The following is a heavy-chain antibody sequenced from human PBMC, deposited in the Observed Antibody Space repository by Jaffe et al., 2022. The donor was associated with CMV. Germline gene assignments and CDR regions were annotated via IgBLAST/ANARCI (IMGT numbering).Heavy chain of an antibody. CDR3: VRQQGQRDDR. V-gene: IGHV3-23*01. CDR2: ISNSGGLT. Sequence: DVRLLESGGTLLQPGGSLRLSCAASGFSFSTSAMSWVRQAPGKGLEWVTTISNSGGLTFYADSVKGRFTISRDNSKNTLFLQMSSLRDEDTAMYYCVRQQGQRDDRWGQGTLVIVSS. CDR1: GFSFSTSA. D-gene: IGHD1-1*01. J-gene: IGHJ5*02.